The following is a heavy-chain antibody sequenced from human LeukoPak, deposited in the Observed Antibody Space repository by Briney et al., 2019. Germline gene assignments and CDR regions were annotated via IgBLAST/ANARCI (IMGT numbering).Heavy chain of an antibody. V-gene: IGHV4-39*07. CDR3: ARDHRSSTSCYDY. Sequence: SETLSLTCTVSGGSISNSSYYWGWIRQPPGKGLEWIGSIYYSGSTYYNPSLKSRVTISVDTSKNQFSLKLSSVTAADTAVYYRARDHRSSTSCYDYWGQGTLVTVSS. J-gene: IGHJ4*02. CDR2: IYYSGST. D-gene: IGHD2-2*01. CDR1: GGSISNSSYY.